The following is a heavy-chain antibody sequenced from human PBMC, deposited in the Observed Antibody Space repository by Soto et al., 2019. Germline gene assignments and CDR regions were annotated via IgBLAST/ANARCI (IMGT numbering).Heavy chain of an antibody. CDR3: VKDRAFRTVAGADR. CDR2: IIGSGDSA. D-gene: IGHD6-19*01. J-gene: IGHJ4*01. V-gene: IGHV3-23*01. CDR1: GFTFRSYA. Sequence: LRLSCTVSGFTFRSYAMNWVRQAPGGGLEWVSNIIGSGDSASYADSVKGRFTISRDNSQNTLFLQMDSLRVDDTATYYCVKDRAFRTVAGADRWGQGTLVTVSS.